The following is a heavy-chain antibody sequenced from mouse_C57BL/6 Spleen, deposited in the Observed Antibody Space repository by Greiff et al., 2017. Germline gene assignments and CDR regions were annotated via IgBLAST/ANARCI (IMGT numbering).Heavy chain of an antibody. CDR1: GFTFSDYG. D-gene: IGHD1-1*01. Sequence: VQLVESGGGLVKPGGSLKLSCAASGFTFSDYGMHWVRQAPEKGLEWVAYISSGSSTIYYADTVKGRFTISRDNAKNTLFLQMTSLRSEDTAMYYCARHGSSPWWYFDVWGTGTTVTGSS. CDR2: ISSGSSTI. J-gene: IGHJ1*03. CDR3: ARHGSSPWWYFDV. V-gene: IGHV5-17*01.